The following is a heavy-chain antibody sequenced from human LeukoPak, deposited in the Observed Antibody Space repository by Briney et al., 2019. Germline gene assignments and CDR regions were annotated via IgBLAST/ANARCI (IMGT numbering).Heavy chain of an antibody. V-gene: IGHV3-23*01. CDR2: ISGSGGST. Sequence: GSLRLSCAASGFTFSSYAMSWVRQAPGKGLEWVSAISGSGGSTYYADSVKGRFTISRDNSKNTLYLQMNSLRAEDTAVYYCAKVGGRSSSLYYGMDVWGQGTTVTVSS. D-gene: IGHD6-13*01. J-gene: IGHJ6*02. CDR3: AKVGGRSSSLYYGMDV. CDR1: GFTFSSYA.